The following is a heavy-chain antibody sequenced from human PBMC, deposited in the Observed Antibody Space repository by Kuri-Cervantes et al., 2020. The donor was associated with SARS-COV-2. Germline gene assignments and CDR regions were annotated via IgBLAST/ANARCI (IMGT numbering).Heavy chain of an antibody. Sequence: GGFLRLSCAASGFTFSSYGMHWVRQAPGKGLEWVAFIRYDGSNKYYADSVKGRFTISRDNSENTLYLQMNSLRAEDTAVYYCAKDRRGSGPFDYLGQGTLVTVSS. J-gene: IGHJ4*02. V-gene: IGHV3-30*02. CDR3: AKDRRGSGPFDY. D-gene: IGHD3-10*01. CDR2: IRYDGSNK. CDR1: GFTFSSYG.